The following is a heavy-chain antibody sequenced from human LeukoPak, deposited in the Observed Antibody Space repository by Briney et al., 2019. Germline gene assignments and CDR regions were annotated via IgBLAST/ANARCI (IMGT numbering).Heavy chain of an antibody. CDR2: ISYDGSNK. Sequence: PGRSLRLSCAASGFTFSSYGMHWVRQAPGKGLEWVAVISYDGSNKYYADSVKGRFTIPRDNSKNTLYLQMNSLRAEDTAVYYCAKDFYCGGDCYAIDYWGQGTLVTVSS. V-gene: IGHV3-30*18. D-gene: IGHD2-21*02. J-gene: IGHJ4*02. CDR1: GFTFSSYG. CDR3: AKDFYCGGDCYAIDY.